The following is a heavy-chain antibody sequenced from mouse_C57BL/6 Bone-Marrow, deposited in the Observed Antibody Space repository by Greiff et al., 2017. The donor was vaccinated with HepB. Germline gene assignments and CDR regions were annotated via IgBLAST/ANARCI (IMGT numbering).Heavy chain of an antibody. J-gene: IGHJ1*03. CDR3: ARSHYYGSSYWYFDV. CDR2: ISYSGST. D-gene: IGHD1-1*01. CDR1: GYSITSDY. V-gene: IGHV3-8*01. Sequence: EVKLLESGPGLAKPSQTLSLTCSVTGYSITSDYWNWIRKFPGNKLEYMGYISYSGSTYYNPSLKSRISITRDTSKNQYYLQLNSVTTEDTATYYCARSHYYGSSYWYFDVWGTGTTVTVSS.